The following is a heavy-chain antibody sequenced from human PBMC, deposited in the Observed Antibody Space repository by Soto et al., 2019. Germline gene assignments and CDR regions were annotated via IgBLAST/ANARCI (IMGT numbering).Heavy chain of an antibody. CDR2: IYYSGST. J-gene: IGHJ6*02. V-gene: IGHV4-59*01. CDR1: GGSISSYY. D-gene: IGHD3-3*01. Sequence: SETLSLTCTVSGGSISSYYWSWIRQPPGKGLEWIGYIYYSGSTNYNPSLKSRVTISVDTSKNQFSLKLSSVTAADTAVYYCAARYYDFWSGLGYGMDVWGQGTTVTVSS. CDR3: AARYYDFWSGLGYGMDV.